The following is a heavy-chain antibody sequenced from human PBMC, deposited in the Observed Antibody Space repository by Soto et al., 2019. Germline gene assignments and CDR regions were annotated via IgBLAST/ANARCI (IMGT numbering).Heavy chain of an antibody. CDR3: ARDVLGEINMIVVTNWFDP. Sequence: GASVKVSCKASGYTFTSYGISWVRQAPGQGLEWMGWISAYNGNTNYAQKLQGRVTMTTDTSTSTAYMELRSLRSDDTAVYYCARDVLGEINMIVVTNWFDPWGQGTLVTVSS. CDR1: GYTFTSYG. V-gene: IGHV1-18*01. CDR2: ISAYNGNT. D-gene: IGHD3-22*01. J-gene: IGHJ5*02.